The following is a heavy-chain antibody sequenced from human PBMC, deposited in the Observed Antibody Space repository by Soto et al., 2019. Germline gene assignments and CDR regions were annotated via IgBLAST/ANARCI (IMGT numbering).Heavy chain of an antibody. V-gene: IGHV1-46*01. CDR1: VYSFFSYY. J-gene: IGHJ4*02. CDR2: FLASGGNT. Sequence: XSVKVSCKASVYSFFSYYIHWVRQAPGQGLEWMGRFLASGGNTFYAQRFRGRVSMTRDTSSTNTVSLELTSLTSDDTAVYYCARGGATIFGVIDYWGQGTRVTVSS. D-gene: IGHD3-3*02. CDR3: ARGGATIFGVIDY.